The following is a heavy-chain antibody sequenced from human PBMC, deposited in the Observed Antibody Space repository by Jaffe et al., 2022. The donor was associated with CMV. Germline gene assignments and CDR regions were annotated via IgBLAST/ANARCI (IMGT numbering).Heavy chain of an antibody. CDR1: GGSISSYY. J-gene: IGHJ4*02. Sequence: QVQLQESGPGLVKPSETLSLTCTVSGGSISSYYWSWIRQPPGKGLEWIGYIYYSGSTNYNPSLKSRVTISVDTSKNQFSLKLSSVTAADTAVYYCASHWGLEDYFDYWGQGTLVTVSS. CDR3: ASHWGLEDYFDY. D-gene: IGHD7-27*01. CDR2: IYYSGST. V-gene: IGHV4-59*01.